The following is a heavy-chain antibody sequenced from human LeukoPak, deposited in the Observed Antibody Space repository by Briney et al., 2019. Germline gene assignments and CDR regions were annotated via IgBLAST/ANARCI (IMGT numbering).Heavy chain of an antibody. Sequence: GESLKISCKGSGYSFTSYWIGWVRQMPGKGLEWMGIIYPGDSDTRYSPSFQGQVTTSADKSISTAYLQWSSLKASDTAMYYCARHRRHYDILTGYGYWGQGTLVTVSS. D-gene: IGHD3-9*01. CDR2: IYPGDSDT. V-gene: IGHV5-51*01. CDR3: ARHRRHYDILTGYGY. CDR1: GYSFTSYW. J-gene: IGHJ4*02.